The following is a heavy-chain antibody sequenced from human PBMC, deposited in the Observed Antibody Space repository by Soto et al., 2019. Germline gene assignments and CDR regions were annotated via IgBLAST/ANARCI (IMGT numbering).Heavy chain of an antibody. Sequence: EVQLLESGGGLVQPGGSLRLSCAASGFTFSSYAMSWVRQAPGKGLVWVSAISGSGGSTYYADSVKGRFTISRDNSKNTLYLQMHSLGAEDTAVYYCAKRIVVVPVAMKSDHSSIDYWGQGTLVTVSS. D-gene: IGHD2-2*01. J-gene: IGHJ4*02. CDR1: GFTFSSYA. V-gene: IGHV3-23*01. CDR2: ISGSGGST. CDR3: AKRIVVVPVAMKSDHSSIDY.